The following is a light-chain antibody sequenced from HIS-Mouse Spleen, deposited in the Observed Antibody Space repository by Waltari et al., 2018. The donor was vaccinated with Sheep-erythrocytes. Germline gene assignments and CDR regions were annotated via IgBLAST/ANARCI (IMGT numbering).Light chain of an antibody. J-gene: IGKJ4*01. V-gene: IGKV3-11*01. Sequence: EIVLTQSPATLSLSPGERANLSCRASQSVSSYLAWYQQKPGQAHRLLIYDAANRATGIPARFSGSGSGTDFTLTISSLEPEDFAVYYCQQRSNWLTFGGGTKVEIK. CDR2: DAA. CDR3: QQRSNWLT. CDR1: QSVSSY.